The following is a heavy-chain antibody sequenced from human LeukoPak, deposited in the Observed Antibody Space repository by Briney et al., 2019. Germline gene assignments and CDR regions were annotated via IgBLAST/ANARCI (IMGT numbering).Heavy chain of an antibody. CDR1: GFTFSSYA. J-gene: IGHJ6*02. D-gene: IGHD3-22*01. CDR3: AKDIAGDSTRYYYYYYGMDV. V-gene: IGHV3-23*01. Sequence: GGSLRLSCAASGFTFSSYAMSWVRQAPGKELEWVSAISGSGGSTYYADSVKGRFTISRDNSKNTLYLQMNSLRAEDTAVYYCAKDIAGDSTRYYYYYYGMDVWGQGTTVTVSS. CDR2: ISGSGGST.